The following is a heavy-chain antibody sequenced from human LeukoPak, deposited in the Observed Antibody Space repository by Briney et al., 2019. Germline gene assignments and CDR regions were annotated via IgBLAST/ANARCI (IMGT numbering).Heavy chain of an antibody. CDR2: IYYSGST. CDR1: GGSISSYY. D-gene: IGHD3-22*01. J-gene: IGHJ3*02. V-gene: IGHV4-59*01. Sequence: SETLSLTCTVSGGSISSYYWSWIRQPPGKGLEWIGYIYYSGSTSYNPSLKSRVTISVDTSKNQFSLKLSSVTAADTAVYYCARERGSYYDSSGYYHRAFDIWGQGTMVTVSS. CDR3: ARERGSYYDSSGYYHRAFDI.